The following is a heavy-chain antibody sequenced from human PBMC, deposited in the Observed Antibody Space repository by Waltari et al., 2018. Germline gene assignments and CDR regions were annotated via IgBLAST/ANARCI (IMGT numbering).Heavy chain of an antibody. CDR2: IKQDGGEE. V-gene: IGHV3-7*01. Sequence: EVQLVESGGGLVQPGGSLRLFCEASGFTFSYYWMSWVRQAPGKGLEWVAKIKQDGGEEYYVDSVKGRFTISRDNAKSSLYLQMNSLRAEDTAVYYCARVRVDVGFDYWGQGTLITVSS. CDR3: ARVRVDVGFDY. J-gene: IGHJ4*02. CDR1: GFTFSYYW. D-gene: IGHD3-10*01.